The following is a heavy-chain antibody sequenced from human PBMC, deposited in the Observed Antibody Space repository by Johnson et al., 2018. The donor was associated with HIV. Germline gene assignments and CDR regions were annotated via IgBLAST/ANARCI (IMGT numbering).Heavy chain of an antibody. D-gene: IGHD3-10*01. V-gene: IGHV3-66*01. J-gene: IGHJ3*02. CDR3: ARDSSGVFDI. CDR2: VYSTLGT. CDR1: GFPVTSNF. Sequence: VQLVESGGGLVQPGGSLRLSCTASGFPVTSNFMTWVRQPPGKGLDWVSAVYSTLGTYYPGPVKGRFTISRENAKNSLYLQMYSLRAGDTAVYYCARDSSGVFDIWGQGTMVTVSS.